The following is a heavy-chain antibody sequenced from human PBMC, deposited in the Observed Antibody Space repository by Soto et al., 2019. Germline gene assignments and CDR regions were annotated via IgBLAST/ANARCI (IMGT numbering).Heavy chain of an antibody. Sequence: QVQLVQSGAEVKKPGSSVKVSCKASGGTFSSYAISWVRQAPGQGLEWMGGIIPMFGKANYAPKFQDRVTITADESTRTAYMELSSLRSEDTAVYYCARDGTLYDSSGYYYLYWGQGTLVTVSS. V-gene: IGHV1-69*01. CDR3: ARDGTLYDSSGYYYLY. J-gene: IGHJ4*02. CDR1: GGTFSSYA. CDR2: IIPMFGKA. D-gene: IGHD3-22*01.